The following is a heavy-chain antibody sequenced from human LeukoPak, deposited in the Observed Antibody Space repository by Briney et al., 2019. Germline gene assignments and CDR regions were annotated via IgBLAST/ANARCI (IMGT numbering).Heavy chain of an antibody. CDR2: LSGSGIST. D-gene: IGHD5-18*01. J-gene: IGHJ5*02. Sequence: ETLSLTCTVSGGSISSSSYYWGWIRQPPGKGLEWVSALSGSGISTYYADSVKGRFTISRDNSNNTLFLQMNSLKADDTAVYYCALDRGYSSGTRAWGQGTLVTVSS. CDR3: ALDRGYSSGTRA. CDR1: GGSISSSSYY. V-gene: IGHV3-23*01.